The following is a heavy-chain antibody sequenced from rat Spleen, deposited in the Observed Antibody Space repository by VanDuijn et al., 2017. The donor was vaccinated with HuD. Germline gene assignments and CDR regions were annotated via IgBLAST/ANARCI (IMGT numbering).Heavy chain of an antibody. V-gene: IGHV5-31*01. CDR3: TRVGDTRGFAY. CDR1: GFTFNKYD. D-gene: IGHD4-2*01. Sequence: EVQLVESGGGLVQPGRSMKLSCVVSGFTFNKYDMAWIRQAPGKGLEWVATITDTGTITYYPDSVKGRFTISRDNAERTLYLQMNSLRSEDTATYYCTRVGDTRGFAYWGQGTLVTVSS. CDR2: ITDTGTIT. J-gene: IGHJ3*01.